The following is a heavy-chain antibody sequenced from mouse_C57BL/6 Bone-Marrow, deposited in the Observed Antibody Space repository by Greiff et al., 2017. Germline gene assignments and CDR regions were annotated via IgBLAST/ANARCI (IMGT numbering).Heavy chain of an antibody. J-gene: IGHJ3*01. Sequence: EVQLVESGGGLVKPGGSLKLSCAASGFTFSDYGMHWVRQAPEKGLEWVAYISSGSSTIHYAETVKGRSTFSRDNAKNTLFLQMTSRRAEDTAMYYCARRDYEAWFAYWGQGTLVTVSA. D-gene: IGHD2-4*01. CDR2: ISSGSSTI. CDR1: GFTFSDYG. V-gene: IGHV5-17*01. CDR3: ARRDYEAWFAY.